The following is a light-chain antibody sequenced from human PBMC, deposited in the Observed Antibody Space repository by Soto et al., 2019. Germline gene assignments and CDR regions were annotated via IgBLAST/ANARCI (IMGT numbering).Light chain of an antibody. V-gene: IGLV1-40*01. CDR2: GNS. J-gene: IGLJ1*01. Sequence: QSVLTQPPSVSGAPVQRVTISCTGSSSNIGAGYDVHWYQQLPGTAPKPLIHGNSNRPSGVPDRFSRSKSDTSATLVITRLQAEDDGEYCCQSYDYRLIGSVFGSRTKVTDL. CDR1: SSNIGAGYD. CDR3: QSYDYRLIGSV.